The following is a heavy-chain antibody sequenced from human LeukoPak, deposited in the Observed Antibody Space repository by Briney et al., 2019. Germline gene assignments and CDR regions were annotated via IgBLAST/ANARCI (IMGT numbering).Heavy chain of an antibody. J-gene: IGHJ4*02. CDR2: SYYSGIT. CDR1: GGSISSSSYY. D-gene: IGHD6-19*01. CDR3: ARIAVSSGWGYFDY. V-gene: IGHV4-61*01. Sequence: SETLSLTCTVSGGSISSSSYYWSWIRQSPGKGLEWIGYSYYSGITSYNPSLKSRVTISVDTSKNQFSLKLSSVTAADTAVYYCARIAVSSGWGYFDYWGQGTLVTASS.